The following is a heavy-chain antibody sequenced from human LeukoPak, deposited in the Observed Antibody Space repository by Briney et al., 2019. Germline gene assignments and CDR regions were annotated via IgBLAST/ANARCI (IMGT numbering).Heavy chain of an antibody. J-gene: IGHJ3*02. CDR1: GGSFSGYY. D-gene: IGHD1-26*01. CDR3: ARVGAGYDAFDI. CDR2: INHSGST. Sequence: RSSETLSLTCAVYGGSFSGYYWSWIRQPPGKGLEWIGEINHSGSTNYNPSLKSRVTISVDTSKNQFSLKLSSVTAADTAVYYCARVGAGYDAFDIWGQGQWSPSLQ. V-gene: IGHV4-34*01.